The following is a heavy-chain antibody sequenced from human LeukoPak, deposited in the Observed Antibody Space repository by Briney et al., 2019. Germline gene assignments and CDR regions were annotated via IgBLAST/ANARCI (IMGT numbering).Heavy chain of an antibody. D-gene: IGHD2-8*01. J-gene: IGHJ4*02. Sequence: PSETLSLTCAVYGGSFSGYYWSWIRQPPGKGLEWIGEINHSGSTNYNPSLKSRVTISVDTSKNQFSLKLNSVTAADTAVYCCARDENGFDYWGQGTLVTVSS. CDR2: INHSGST. CDR3: ARDENGFDY. V-gene: IGHV4-34*01. CDR1: GGSFSGYY.